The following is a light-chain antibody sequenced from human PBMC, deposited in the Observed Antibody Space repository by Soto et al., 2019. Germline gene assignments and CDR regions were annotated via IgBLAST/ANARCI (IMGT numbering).Light chain of an antibody. J-gene: IGKJ2*01. Sequence: DIQMTQSPSTLSASVGDRVTITCRASQSISSWLAWYQQKPGKAPKLLIYDASSLESGVPSRFSGSGSGTEFTLTISSLQPDDFATYYSQQYNSYSLFGQGTKLEIK. CDR1: QSISSW. CDR3: QQYNSYSL. CDR2: DAS. V-gene: IGKV1-5*01.